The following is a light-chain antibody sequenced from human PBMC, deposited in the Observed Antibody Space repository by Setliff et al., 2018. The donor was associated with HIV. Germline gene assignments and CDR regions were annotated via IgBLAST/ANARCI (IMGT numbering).Light chain of an antibody. Sequence: QSALTQPASVSGAPGQSITISCTGTSSDIGGYNFVSWYQHHPGKAPKLVIYAVTNRPSGVSNRFSGSKSGNTAPLTISGLQADDEADYYCSSYTSSSPYVFGTGTKVTVL. CDR1: SSDIGGYNF. CDR2: AVT. V-gene: IGLV2-14*01. J-gene: IGLJ1*01. CDR3: SSYTSSSPYV.